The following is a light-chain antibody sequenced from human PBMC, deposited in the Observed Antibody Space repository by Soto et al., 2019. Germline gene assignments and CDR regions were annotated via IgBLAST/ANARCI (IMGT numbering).Light chain of an antibody. J-gene: IGLJ1*01. CDR3: CSYAGTYTLFV. Sequence: QSALTQPRSVSGSPGQSVTISCTGTSSDFGGYDHVSWYQQNPGKAPKLMIYDVSERPSGVPDRFSGSKSGNTASLTISGLQAEDEADYYCCSYAGTYTLFVFGTGTNSPS. CDR1: SSDFGGYDH. CDR2: DVS. V-gene: IGLV2-11*01.